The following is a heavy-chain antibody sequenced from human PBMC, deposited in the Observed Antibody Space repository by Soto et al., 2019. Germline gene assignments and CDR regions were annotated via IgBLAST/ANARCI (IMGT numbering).Heavy chain of an antibody. D-gene: IGHD3-22*01. CDR3: AKEGTYYYDSSGYYSGAFDI. CDR1: GFTFSSYA. Sequence: GSLRLSCAASGFTFSSYAMSWVRQAPGKGLEWVSAISGSGGSTYYADSVKGRFTISRDNSKNTLYLQMNSLRAEDTAVYYCAKEGTYYYDSSGYYSGAFDIWGQGTMVTVSS. CDR2: ISGSGGST. J-gene: IGHJ3*02. V-gene: IGHV3-23*01.